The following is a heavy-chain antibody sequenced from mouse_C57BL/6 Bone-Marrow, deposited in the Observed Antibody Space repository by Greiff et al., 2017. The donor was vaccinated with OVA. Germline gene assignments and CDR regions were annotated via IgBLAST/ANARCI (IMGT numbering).Heavy chain of an antibody. Sequence: VQLVESGAELARPGASVKLSCKASGYTFTSYGISWVKQRTGQGLEWIGEIYPRSGNTYYNEKFKGKATLTADKSSSTAYMELRSLTSEDSAVYFWARSYSNLYYYAMDYWGQGTSVTVSS. D-gene: IGHD2-5*01. CDR1: GYTFTSYG. CDR2: IYPRSGNT. V-gene: IGHV1-81*01. CDR3: ARSYSNLYYYAMDY. J-gene: IGHJ4*01.